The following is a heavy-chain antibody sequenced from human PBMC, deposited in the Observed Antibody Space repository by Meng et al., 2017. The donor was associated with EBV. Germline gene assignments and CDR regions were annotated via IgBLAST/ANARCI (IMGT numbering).Heavy chain of an antibody. CDR2: MNPNSGNT. CDR3: ARGPYYYDSSGYYYGEFDP. J-gene: IGHJ5*02. CDR1: GYTFTSYD. V-gene: IGHV1-8*01. D-gene: IGHD3-22*01. Sequence: QVQLGHSGAEVKKPCASVKFSCKASGYTFTSYDIDWVRQATGQGLEWIGWMNPNSGNTGYAQKFQGRVTMTRNTSISTAYMELSSLRSEDTAVYYCARGPYYYDSSGYYYGEFDPWGQGTLVTVSS.